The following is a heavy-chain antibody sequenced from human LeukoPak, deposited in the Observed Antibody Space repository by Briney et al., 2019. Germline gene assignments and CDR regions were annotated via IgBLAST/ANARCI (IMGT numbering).Heavy chain of an antibody. CDR3: ARGDEDFWSGHQYFQH. CDR2: INHSGST. J-gene: IGHJ1*01. D-gene: IGHD3-3*01. CDR1: GGSFSGYY. V-gene: IGHV4-34*01. Sequence: SETLSLTCAVYGGSFSGYYWSWIRQPPGKGLECIGEINHSGSTNYNPSLKSRVTISVDTSKNQFSLKLSSVTAADTAVYYCARGDEDFWSGHQYFQHWGQGTLVTVSS.